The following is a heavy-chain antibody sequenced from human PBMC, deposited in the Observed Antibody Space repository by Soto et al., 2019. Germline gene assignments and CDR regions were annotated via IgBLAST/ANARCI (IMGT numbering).Heavy chain of an antibody. D-gene: IGHD3-22*01. CDR1: GGTFSSYA. CDR3: ARTDPVHSSGYYADAFDI. J-gene: IGHJ3*02. Sequence: QVQLVQSGAEVKKPGSSVKVSCKASGGTFSSYAISWVRQAPGQGLEWMGGIIPIFGTANYAQKFQGRVTITADESTSTAYMELSSLRSEDTAVYYCARTDPVHSSGYYADAFDIWGQGTMVTVSS. V-gene: IGHV1-69*01. CDR2: IIPIFGTA.